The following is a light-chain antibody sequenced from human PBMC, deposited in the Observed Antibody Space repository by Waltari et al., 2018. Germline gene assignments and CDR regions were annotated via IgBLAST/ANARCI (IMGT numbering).Light chain of an antibody. V-gene: IGLV2-8*01. Sequence: QSALTQPPSASGSPGESVTLSCTGPSRYVGGYNYVSWYQQHPGNTPKLMTFEVSKRPSGVPERFSGSKSGNTSSLTVSGLQAEDEADYYCGSYAGSNNLVFGGGTKLTVL. J-gene: IGLJ3*02. CDR3: GSYAGSNNLV. CDR1: SRYVGGYNY. CDR2: EVS.